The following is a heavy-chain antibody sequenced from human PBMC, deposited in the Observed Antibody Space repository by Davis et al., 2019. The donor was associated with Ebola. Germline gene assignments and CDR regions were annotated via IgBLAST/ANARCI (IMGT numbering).Heavy chain of an antibody. V-gene: IGHV4-39*07. J-gene: IGHJ4*02. Sequence: SETLSLTCTVSGGSISSGSHYWGWIRQPPGKGLEWIGSISYSGSTYYNPSLKSRLTISRDTSKNQFSLKLTSVAAADTAVYYCARDDLTGLIDSWGQGTLVTVSS. D-gene: IGHD7-27*01. CDR3: ARDDLTGLIDS. CDR2: ISYSGST. CDR1: GGSISSGSHY.